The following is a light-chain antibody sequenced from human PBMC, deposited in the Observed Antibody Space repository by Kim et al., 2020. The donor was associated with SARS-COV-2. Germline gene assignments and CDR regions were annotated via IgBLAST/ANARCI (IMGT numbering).Light chain of an antibody. Sequence: QSVLTQPPSASGTPGQRVTISCSGSSSNIGSSTVHWYRQVPGAAPRLLIHTNNQRPSGVPDRFSGSKSGTSASLAISWLQSEDEAHYYCASWDDSLNVGVFGGGTQLTV. CDR1: SSNIGSST. CDR3: ASWDDSLNVGV. V-gene: IGLV1-44*01. J-gene: IGLJ3*02. CDR2: TNN.